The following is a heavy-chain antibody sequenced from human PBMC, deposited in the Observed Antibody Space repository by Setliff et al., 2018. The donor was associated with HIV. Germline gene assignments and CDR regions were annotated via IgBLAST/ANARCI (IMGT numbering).Heavy chain of an antibody. D-gene: IGHD2-21*01. J-gene: IGHJ4*02. V-gene: IGHV4-4*02. Sequence: ASETLSLTCAVSGGSISSTNWWSWVRQPPGKGLEWIGEIYHTGSTNYNPSLKSRVTLSVDKSKNQFSLKLSSVTAADTAVYYCAKRACGPLVNWVFDYWGQGTLVTVSS. CDR3: AKRACGPLVNWVFDY. CDR2: IYHTGST. CDR1: GGSISSTNW.